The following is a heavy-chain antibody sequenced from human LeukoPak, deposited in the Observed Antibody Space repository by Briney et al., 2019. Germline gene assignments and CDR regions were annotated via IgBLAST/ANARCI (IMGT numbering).Heavy chain of an antibody. J-gene: IGHJ4*02. CDR1: GFTFSLYG. Sequence: GGSLRLSCAASGFTFSLYGMNWVRQAPGKGLEWLSYISSGDSTIYYADSVKGRFTISRDKAKNSLYLQMNSLRAEDTAVYYCAKSRSGYGDYVFYYFDYWGQGTLVTVSS. D-gene: IGHD4-17*01. CDR3: AKSRSGYGDYVFYYFDY. V-gene: IGHV3-48*01. CDR2: ISSGDSTI.